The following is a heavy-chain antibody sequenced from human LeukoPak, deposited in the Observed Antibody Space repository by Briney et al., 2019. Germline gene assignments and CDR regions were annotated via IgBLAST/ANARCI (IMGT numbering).Heavy chain of an antibody. CDR3: ARALNYYGIDY. D-gene: IGHD3-10*01. CDR1: GFTFSTYS. J-gene: IGHJ4*02. Sequence: GGSLRLSCAASGFTFSTYSMNWVRQAPGKGLEWVSSISSSSSYMSYADSVKGRFTISRDNAKNSLSLQMNSLRAEDTAVYYCARALNYYGIDYWGQGTLVTVSS. V-gene: IGHV3-21*01. CDR2: ISSSSSYM.